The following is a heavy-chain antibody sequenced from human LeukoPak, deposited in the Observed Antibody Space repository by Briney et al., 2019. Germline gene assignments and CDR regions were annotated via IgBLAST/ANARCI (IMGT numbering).Heavy chain of an antibody. CDR2: IYYSGST. V-gene: IGHV4-59*08. CDR1: GGSISSYY. Sequence: SETLSLTCTVSGGSISSYYWSWIRQRPGKGLEWIGYIYYSGSTSYNPSLKSRVTISVDTSMDQFSLKLSSVTAADTAVYYCARQGSPILRGVTYYYYGLDVWGQGTTVTVSS. J-gene: IGHJ6*02. CDR3: ARQGSPILRGVTYYYYGLDV. D-gene: IGHD3-10*01.